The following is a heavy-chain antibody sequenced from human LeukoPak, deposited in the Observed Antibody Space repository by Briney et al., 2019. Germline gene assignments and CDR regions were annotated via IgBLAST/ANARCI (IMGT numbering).Heavy chain of an antibody. Sequence: GRSLRLSCAASGFTFSSYGMHWVRQAPGKGLEWVAVIWYDGSNKYYADSVKGRFTISRDNSKNTLYLQMNSLRAEDTAVYYCARFDSSWSMIRNYYYYGMDVWGQGTTVTVSS. CDR1: GFTFSSYG. CDR2: IWYDGSNK. V-gene: IGHV3-33*01. D-gene: IGHD6-13*01. CDR3: ARFDSSWSMIRNYYYYGMDV. J-gene: IGHJ6*02.